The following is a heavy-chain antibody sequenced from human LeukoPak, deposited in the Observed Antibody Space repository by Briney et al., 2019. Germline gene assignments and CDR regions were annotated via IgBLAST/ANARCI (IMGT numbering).Heavy chain of an antibody. CDR2: IYHSGST. CDR1: GYSISSGYY. Sequence: SETLSLTCTVSGYSISSGYYWGWIRQPPGRGLEWIGSIYHSGSTYYNPSLKSRVTISVDTSKNQFSLKLSSVTAADTAVYYCARGGYCSSTSCYYFDYWGQGTLVTVSS. D-gene: IGHD2-2*01. J-gene: IGHJ4*02. CDR3: ARGGYCSSTSCYYFDY. V-gene: IGHV4-38-2*02.